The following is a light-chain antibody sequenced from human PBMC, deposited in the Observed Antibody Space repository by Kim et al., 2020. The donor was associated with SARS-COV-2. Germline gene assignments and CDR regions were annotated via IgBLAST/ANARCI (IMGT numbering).Light chain of an antibody. Sequence: SASVGDRVNITCRARQGIESWLAVYQKTPGKAHTLLIYKASCLESGVTSRFSRSGSETEFTHTISSLPPDDFATYYCEQYNIYPDTLGQGNKL. CDR2: KAS. V-gene: IGKV1-5*03. J-gene: IGKJ2*01. CDR3: EQYNIYPDT. CDR1: QGIESW.